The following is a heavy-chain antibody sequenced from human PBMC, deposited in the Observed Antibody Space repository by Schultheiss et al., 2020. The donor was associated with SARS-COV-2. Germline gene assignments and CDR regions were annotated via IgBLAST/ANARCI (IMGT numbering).Heavy chain of an antibody. CDR3: AREAHMDV. CDR2: IYYKGNT. V-gene: IGHV4-34*01. Sequence: SETLSLTCAVYGGSFSGYYWSWIRQPPGKGLEWIGYIYYKGNTNYNPSLKSRVTISVDTSKNQFSLKLSSVTAADTAVYYCAREAHMDVWGKGTTVTVSS. J-gene: IGHJ6*03. CDR1: GGSFSGYY.